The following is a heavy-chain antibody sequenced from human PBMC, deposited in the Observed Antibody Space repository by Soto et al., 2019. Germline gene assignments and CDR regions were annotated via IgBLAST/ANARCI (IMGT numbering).Heavy chain of an antibody. CDR3: ARSIAAAGTGWFDP. J-gene: IGHJ5*02. CDR2: ISYDGSNK. D-gene: IGHD6-13*01. CDR1: GFTFSSYA. Sequence: PGGSLRLSXAASGFTFSSYAMHWVRQAPGKGLEWVAVISYDGSNKYYADSVKGRFTISRDNSKNTLYLQMNSLRAEDTAVYYCARSIAAAGTGWFDPWGQGTLVTVSS. V-gene: IGHV3-30-3*01.